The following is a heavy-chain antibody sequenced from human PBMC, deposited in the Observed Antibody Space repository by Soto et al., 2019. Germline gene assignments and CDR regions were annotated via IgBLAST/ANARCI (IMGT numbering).Heavy chain of an antibody. J-gene: IGHJ6*03. Sequence: KASETLSLTCTVSGGSISSSSYYWGWIRQPPGKGLEWIGSIYYSGSTYYNPSLKSRVTISVDTSKNQFSLKLSSVTAADTAVYYCASLDYFMIPNYYYYYIDVWGKGTTVTVSS. CDR3: ASLDYFMIPNYYYYYIDV. CDR1: GGSISSSSYY. V-gene: IGHV4-39*01. D-gene: IGHD3-16*01. CDR2: IYYSGST.